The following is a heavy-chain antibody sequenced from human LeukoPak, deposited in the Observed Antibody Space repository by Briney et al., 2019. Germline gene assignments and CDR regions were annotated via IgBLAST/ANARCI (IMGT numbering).Heavy chain of an antibody. V-gene: IGHV3-66*01. CDR1: GFTVSSNY. Sequence: LAGGSLRLSCAASGFTVSSNYMSWVRQAPGKGLEWVSVIYSGGSTYYADSVKGRFTISRDNSKNTLYLQMNSLRAEDTAVYYCARVMSYRYYDHFDYWGRGTLVTVSS. D-gene: IGHD3-16*02. CDR3: ARVMSYRYYDHFDY. J-gene: IGHJ4*02. CDR2: IYSGGST.